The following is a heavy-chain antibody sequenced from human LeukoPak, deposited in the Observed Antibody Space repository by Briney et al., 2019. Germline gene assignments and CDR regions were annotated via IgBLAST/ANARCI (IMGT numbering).Heavy chain of an antibody. Sequence: GGSLRLSCAASGFTFSSYGMHWVRQAPGKGLEWVANIKRDGSEKYYVDSLKGRFTISRDNAKNSLYLQMNSLRPEDTAVYYCARYTTAGYSSGWYGPSFDYWGQGTLVTVSS. CDR1: GFTFSSYG. CDR2: IKRDGSEK. CDR3: ARYTTAGYSSGWYGPSFDY. V-gene: IGHV3-7*01. D-gene: IGHD6-19*01. J-gene: IGHJ4*02.